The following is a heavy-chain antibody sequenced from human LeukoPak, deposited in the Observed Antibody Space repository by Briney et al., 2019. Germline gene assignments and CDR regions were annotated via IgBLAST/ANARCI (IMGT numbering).Heavy chain of an antibody. J-gene: IGHJ1*01. D-gene: IGHD4-17*01. CDR1: GFTLTNYG. CDR2: ITGSRGRT. Sequence: PGGSLRLSCAASGFTLTNYGMAWVRQAPGKGLEWVSAITGSRGRTYYADSVKGRFTISRDNSKNILYLQKNNLRGEDTAVHYCGKDPNGDYLGAFPFQRWGQGTLVTVSS. CDR3: GKDPNGDYLGAFPFQR. V-gene: IGHV3-23*01.